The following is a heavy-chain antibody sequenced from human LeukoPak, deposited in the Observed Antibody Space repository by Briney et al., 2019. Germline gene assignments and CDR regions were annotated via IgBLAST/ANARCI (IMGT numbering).Heavy chain of an antibody. CDR1: GYTFTRYG. CDR2: ISAYNVNT. J-gene: IGHJ5*02. Sequence: ASVKVSCKASGYTFTRYGSSWVRLAPGQGLEWMGWISAYNVNTKYAQKLQGRVTMTTAPSPSTAYMELRSVRSDDTAVYYCAREDYGDYWFDPWGQGTLVTVSS. CDR3: AREDYGDYWFDP. D-gene: IGHD4-17*01. V-gene: IGHV1-18*01.